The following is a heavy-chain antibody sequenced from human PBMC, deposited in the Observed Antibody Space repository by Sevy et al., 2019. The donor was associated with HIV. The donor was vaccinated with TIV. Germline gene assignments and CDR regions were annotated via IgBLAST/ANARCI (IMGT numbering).Heavy chain of an antibody. D-gene: IGHD6-19*01. V-gene: IGHV4-39*01. Sequence: SETLSLTCTVSGGSISRSTYYWGWIRQPPGTGLGWIASIYYSGSTYYNVSLESRVTISVDMSKNQFSLGLGSVTAADTAVYYCARHGGIAVATLDYWGQGTLVTVSS. CDR3: ARHGGIAVATLDY. CDR2: IYYSGST. J-gene: IGHJ4*02. CDR1: GGSISRSTYY.